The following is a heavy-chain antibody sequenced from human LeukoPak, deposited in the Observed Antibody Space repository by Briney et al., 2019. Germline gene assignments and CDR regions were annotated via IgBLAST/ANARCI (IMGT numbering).Heavy chain of an antibody. V-gene: IGHV3-48*04. CDR2: ISTSSTI. D-gene: IGHD4-17*01. CDR1: GFTFSSYS. CDR3: ARRHGDYFLDY. J-gene: IGHJ4*02. Sequence: GGSLRLSCAASGFTFSSYSMNWVRQAPGKGLEWVSHISTSSTIYYADSVKGRFTISRDNAKNSLYLQMNSLRAEDMAVYYCARRHGDYFLDYWGQGTLVTVSS.